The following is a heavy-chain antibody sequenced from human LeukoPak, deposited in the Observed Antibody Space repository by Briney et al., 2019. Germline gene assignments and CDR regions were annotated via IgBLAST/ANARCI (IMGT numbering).Heavy chain of an antibody. Sequence: GGSLRLSCAASGFIISRNYMSWVRQAPGKGLEWVSVIYSGGSTYYADSVKGRLTISRVNSKNTMYLQLNSLTTDDTAIYYCGSGEWELYAFDYWGQGTLVTVSS. V-gene: IGHV3-66*02. J-gene: IGHJ4*02. CDR3: GSGEWELYAFDY. CDR1: GFIISRNY. D-gene: IGHD1-26*01. CDR2: IYSGGST.